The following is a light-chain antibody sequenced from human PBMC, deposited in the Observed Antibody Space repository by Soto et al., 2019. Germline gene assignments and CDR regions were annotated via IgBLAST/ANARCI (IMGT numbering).Light chain of an antibody. Sequence: QSALTQPASMSGSPGQSITISCTGSSNDFGSRNFVSWYQQRPNKAPKLMIFEGTKRPPGVSDRFSASKSGYTASLTISGLRAEDEANYYCCSYAGGTTWVFGGGTKLTVL. V-gene: IGLV2-23*01. CDR3: CSYAGGTTWV. CDR1: SNDFGSRNF. CDR2: EGT. J-gene: IGLJ3*02.